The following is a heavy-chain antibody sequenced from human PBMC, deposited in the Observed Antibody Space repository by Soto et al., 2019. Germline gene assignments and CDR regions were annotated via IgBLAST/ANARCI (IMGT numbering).Heavy chain of an antibody. D-gene: IGHD1-26*01. Sequence: PSETLSLTCAVYGGSVSGYYWNWIRQPPGKELEWIGEIYDSGGTTYYSPSLESRVAISVDTSQNQFSLKLGAVTAADTAVYFCARASISRCVDRSCPAWFDPWGQGTLVTVSS. CDR2: IYDSGGT. V-gene: IGHV4-34*09. CDR1: GGSVSGYY. J-gene: IGHJ5*02. CDR3: ARASISRCVDRSCPAWFDP.